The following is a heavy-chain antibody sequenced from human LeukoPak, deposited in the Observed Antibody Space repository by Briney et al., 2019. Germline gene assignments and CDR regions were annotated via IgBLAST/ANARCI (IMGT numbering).Heavy chain of an antibody. CDR1: GFVFSSYA. V-gene: IGHV3-48*01. Sequence: GRSLRLSCAASGFVFSSYAMNWVRQAPGNGLEWISYISSDSGTIYYAASMKGRFTISRDNARNSMSLQMNSLRAEDTAVYFCARDKKGIDYWGQGTLVTVSS. D-gene: IGHD3-10*01. CDR3: ARDKKGIDY. CDR2: ISSDSGTI. J-gene: IGHJ4*02.